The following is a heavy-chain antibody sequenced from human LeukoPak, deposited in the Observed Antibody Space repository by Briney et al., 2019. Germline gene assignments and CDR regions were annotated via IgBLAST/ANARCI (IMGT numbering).Heavy chain of an antibody. Sequence: GGSLRLSCAASGFTFSSYSMNWVRQAPGKGLEWVSYISSSSSTIYYADSVKGRFTISRDNAKNSLYLQMNSLRAEDTAVYYCARGDYDFWSGYYTSPPFDYWGQGTLVTVSS. V-gene: IGHV3-48*01. CDR3: ARGDYDFWSGYYTSPPFDY. CDR1: GFTFSSYS. D-gene: IGHD3-3*01. CDR2: ISSSSSTI. J-gene: IGHJ4*02.